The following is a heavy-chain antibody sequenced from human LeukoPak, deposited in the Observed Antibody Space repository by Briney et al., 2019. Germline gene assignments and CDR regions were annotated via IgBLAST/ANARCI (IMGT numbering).Heavy chain of an antibody. CDR1: GASINSRYY. Sequence: NPSETLSLTCSVSGASINSRYYDWWGWIRQPPGKGLEWIGSISYNGNTYYKPSLRTRVTISVDTSKNQFSLKLSSVTAADTAVYYCARDLMRGNEGFDYWGQGTLVPVSS. D-gene: IGHD2-8*01. CDR3: ARDLMRGNEGFDY. CDR2: ISYNGNT. J-gene: IGHJ4*02. V-gene: IGHV4-39*07.